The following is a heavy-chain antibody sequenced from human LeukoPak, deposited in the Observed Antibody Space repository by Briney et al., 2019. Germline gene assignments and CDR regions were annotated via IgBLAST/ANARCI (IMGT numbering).Heavy chain of an antibody. CDR2: ISSSSSSI. CDR3: ARAGGYQLLFSDY. J-gene: IGHJ4*02. CDR1: GFSFSSNS. Sequence: GGSLRLSCAASGFSFSSNSMNWVRQAPGKGLERVSYISSSSSSIYYADSVKGRFTISRDNAKNSLYLQMNSLRDEDTALYYCARAGGYQLLFSDYWGQGTLVIVSS. V-gene: IGHV3-48*02. D-gene: IGHD2-2*01.